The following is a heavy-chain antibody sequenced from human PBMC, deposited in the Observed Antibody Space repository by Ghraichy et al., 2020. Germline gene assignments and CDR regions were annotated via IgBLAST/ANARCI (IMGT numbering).Heavy chain of an antibody. CDR1: GFIFSGYW. CDR3: ARDLGGGWYFDY. CDR2: IKKDGSEK. Sequence: GESLRLSCAASGFIFSGYWMSWVRQAPGKGLEWVANIKKDGSEKYYVDSVKGRFTISRDNAKNSLYLQMNSLRVEDTAVYYCARDLGGGWYFDYWGQGALVTVSS. D-gene: IGHD6-19*01. V-gene: IGHV3-7*01. J-gene: IGHJ4*02.